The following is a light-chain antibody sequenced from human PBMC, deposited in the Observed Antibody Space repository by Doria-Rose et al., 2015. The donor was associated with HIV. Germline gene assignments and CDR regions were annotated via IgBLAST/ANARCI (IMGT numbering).Light chain of an antibody. V-gene: IGKV3-20*01. CDR3: HQYGTSWT. J-gene: IGKJ1*01. Sequence: DIVLTQSPGTLSLSPGERATLSCRASQSFSSTYLARYQQKPGQAPSLLIYDGSTRATGIPDRFSASGSGTDSTLTINRLEPEDFALYYCHQYGTSWTFGQGTKVEI. CDR2: DGS. CDR1: QSFSSTY.